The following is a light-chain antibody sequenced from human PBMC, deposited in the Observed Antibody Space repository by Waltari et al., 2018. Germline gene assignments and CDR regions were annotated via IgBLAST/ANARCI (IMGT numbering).Light chain of an antibody. CDR1: SSNIGSNY. V-gene: IGLV1-47*01. Sequence: QSVLTQPPSASGTPGQRVTISCSGSSSNIGSNYVYWYQQLPGTAPKLLIYRNNQRPSGVPDLFSGSESGTSASLAISGLRSEDEADYYCAAWDDSLSGPVFGGGTKLTVL. CDR2: RNN. CDR3: AAWDDSLSGPV. J-gene: IGLJ2*01.